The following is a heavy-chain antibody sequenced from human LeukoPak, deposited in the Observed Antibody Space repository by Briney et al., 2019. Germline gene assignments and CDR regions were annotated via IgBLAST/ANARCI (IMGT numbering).Heavy chain of an antibody. D-gene: IGHD3-3*01. J-gene: IGHJ5*02. CDR1: GGSISSYY. V-gene: IGHV4-59*12. CDR3: ARGGYITIFGVVNGNTGNWFDP. Sequence: SETLSLTCTVSGGSISSYYWSWIRQPPGKGLEWIGYIYYSGSTNYNPSLKSRVAISVDTSKNQFSLKLSSVTAADTAVYYCARGGYITIFGVVNGNTGNWFDPWGQGTLVTVSS. CDR2: IYYSGST.